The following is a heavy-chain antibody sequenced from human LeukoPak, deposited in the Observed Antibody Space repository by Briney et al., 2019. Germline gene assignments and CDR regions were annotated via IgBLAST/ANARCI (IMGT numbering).Heavy chain of an antibody. CDR1: GDSISRNTIT. CDR3: AGAEEWELLDY. D-gene: IGHD1-26*01. CDR2: TYYKSEWYN. J-gene: IGHJ4*02. V-gene: IGHV6-1*01. Sequence: SQTLSLTCAISGDSISRNTITWNWIRQSPSRGLEWLGRTYYKSEWYNDYAVSVKSRIIINPDTSKNQFSLQLSSVTPEDTAVYYCAGAEEWELLDYWGQGTLVTVSS.